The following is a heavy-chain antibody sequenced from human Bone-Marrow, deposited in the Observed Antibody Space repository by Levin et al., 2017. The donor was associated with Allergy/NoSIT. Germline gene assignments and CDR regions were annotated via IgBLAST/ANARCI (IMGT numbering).Heavy chain of an antibody. D-gene: IGHD6-19*01. J-gene: IGHJ4*02. CDR2: ISWDASTT. CDR1: GSTFNDYT. V-gene: IGHV3-43*01. CDR3: AKDLSPRIAVTGNIEY. Sequence: GGSLRLSCAASGSTFNDYTMHWVRQAPQRGLEWVSLISWDASTTYYADSVRGRFTISRDNSKNALYLQMNSLTTEDTALYYCAKDLSPRIAVTGNIEYWGQGTLVTVSS.